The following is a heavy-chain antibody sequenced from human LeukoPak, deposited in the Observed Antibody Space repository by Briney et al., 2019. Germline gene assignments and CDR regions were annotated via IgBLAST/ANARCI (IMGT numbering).Heavy chain of an antibody. D-gene: IGHD6-25*01. V-gene: IGHV3-48*01. CDR3: ARGPPWYFDL. CDR1: GFTLSSYS. Sequence: PGGSLRLSCAASGFTLSSYSMNWVRQAPGKGLEWVSYISSSSSTIYYADSVKGRFTISRDNAKNSLYLQINSLRAEDTAVYYCARGPPWYFDLWGRGTLVTVSS. J-gene: IGHJ2*01. CDR2: ISSSSSTI.